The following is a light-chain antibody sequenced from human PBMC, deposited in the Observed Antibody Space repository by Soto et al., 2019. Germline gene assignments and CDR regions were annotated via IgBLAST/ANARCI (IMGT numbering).Light chain of an antibody. Sequence: QSALTQPPSASGSPGQSVTISCTGTSSDVGGYNYVSWYQQHPGKAPKLMIYEVSKRPSGVPDRFSGSKSGNTASLTVSGLQAEDEAYYYCSSYAGSKTLVFGGGTKLTVL. CDR3: SSYAGSKTLV. CDR1: SSDVGGYNY. V-gene: IGLV2-8*01. J-gene: IGLJ2*01. CDR2: EVS.